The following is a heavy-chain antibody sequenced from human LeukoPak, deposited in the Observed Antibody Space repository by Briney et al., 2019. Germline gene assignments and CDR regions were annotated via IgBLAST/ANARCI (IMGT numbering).Heavy chain of an antibody. J-gene: IGHJ4*02. CDR1: GYSFTSYW. V-gene: IGHV5-51*01. CDR2: IYPGDSDT. Sequence: GESLKISCKGSGYSFTSYWIGWVRQMPGKGLEWMGIIYPGDSDTRYSPSFQGQVTISADKSISTAYLQWSSLKASDTAMYYCARLMGYYGSGSYYFSPWMDYWGQGTLVTVS. CDR3: ARLMGYYGSGSYYFSPWMDY. D-gene: IGHD3-10*01.